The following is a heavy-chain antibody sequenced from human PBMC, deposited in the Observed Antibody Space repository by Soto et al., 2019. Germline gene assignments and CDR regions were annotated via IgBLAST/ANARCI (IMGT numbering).Heavy chain of an antibody. V-gene: IGHV3-23*01. CDR3: ANDRPRRTSGYFFEY. CDR1: GFTFSTYA. D-gene: IGHD1-1*01. Sequence: EVQLLESGGKLVQPGGSLTLSCAASGFTFSTYAMAWVRQAPGKGLEWVSGVSASGLNTDYADPVKGRFYISRDNSKNTVSRHMNSLRAEDTALYYCANDRPRRTSGYFFEYWGQGTPVTVSS. CDR2: VSASGLNT. J-gene: IGHJ4*02.